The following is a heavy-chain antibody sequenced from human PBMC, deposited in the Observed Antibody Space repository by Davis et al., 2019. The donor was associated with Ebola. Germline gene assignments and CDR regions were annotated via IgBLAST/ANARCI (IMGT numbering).Heavy chain of an antibody. CDR1: GFTFDHYG. D-gene: IGHD3-22*01. CDR2: ISWNGEIT. V-gene: IGHV3-20*04. Sequence: GESLKISCAVSGFTFDHYGMTWVRQAPGKGLEWVSGISWNGEITGYVELVQGRFTISRDNAKNSLYLQMNSLRAEDTGLYYCARRVYDSSGYYYFDYWGQGTLVTVSS. J-gene: IGHJ4*02. CDR3: ARRVYDSSGYYYFDY.